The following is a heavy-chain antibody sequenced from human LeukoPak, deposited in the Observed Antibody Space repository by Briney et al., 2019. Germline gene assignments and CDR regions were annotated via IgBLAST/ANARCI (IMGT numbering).Heavy chain of an antibody. CDR1: GLTFSSYA. D-gene: IGHD1-26*01. CDR3: AKGTLTIVGANGWFDP. V-gene: IGHV3-23*01. Sequence: GGSLRLSCAASGLTFSSYAMSWVRQAPGRGLEWVSAISGSGGSTYYADSVKGRFTISRDNSKNTLYLQMNSLRAEDTAVYYCAKGTLTIVGANGWFDPWGQGTLVTVSS. CDR2: ISGSGGST. J-gene: IGHJ5*02.